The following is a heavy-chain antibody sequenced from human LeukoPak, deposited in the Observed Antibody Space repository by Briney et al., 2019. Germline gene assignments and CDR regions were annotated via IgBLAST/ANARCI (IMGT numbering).Heavy chain of an antibody. D-gene: IGHD2/OR15-2a*01. CDR2: INSDGSLT. CDR1: GNYW. J-gene: IGHJ4*02. Sequence: PGGSLRLSCAASGNYWMHWVRQVPGQGLVWVSHINSDGSLTSYADSVKGRFTISKDNAKNTVYLQMNSLRAEDTAVYYCVSFYETYWGRGTLVTVSS. V-gene: IGHV3-74*01. CDR3: VSFYETY.